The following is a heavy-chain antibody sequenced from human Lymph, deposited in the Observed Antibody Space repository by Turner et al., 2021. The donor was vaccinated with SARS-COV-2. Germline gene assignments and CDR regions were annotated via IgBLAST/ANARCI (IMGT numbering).Heavy chain of an antibody. D-gene: IGHD4-17*01. CDR2: IYGGGST. CDR3: ARVLPYGDYFDY. Sequence: EVQLVESGGGLIQPGGSLRLSCAASGFIVSSNYMSWVRQAPGKGLEWVSLIYGGGSTYYADSVKGRFTISRDNSKNTLYLQMNSLRAEDTAVYYCARVLPYGDYFDYWGQGTLVTVSS. CDR1: GFIVSSNY. V-gene: IGHV3-53*01. J-gene: IGHJ4*02.